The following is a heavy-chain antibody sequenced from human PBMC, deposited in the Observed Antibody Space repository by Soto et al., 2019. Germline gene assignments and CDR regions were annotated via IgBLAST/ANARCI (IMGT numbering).Heavy chain of an antibody. CDR2: IIPIFGTA. D-gene: IGHD6-13*01. CDR3: ARGYSSSWYRNWFDP. J-gene: IGHJ5*02. V-gene: IGHV1-69*01. CDR1: GGTFSSYA. Sequence: QVQLVQSGAEVKKPGSSVKVSCKASGGTFSSYAISWVRQAPGQGLEWMGGIIPIFGTANYAQKFQGRVTITADESKSPAYMELSSLRSEDTAVYYCARGYSSSWYRNWFDPWGQGTLVTVSS.